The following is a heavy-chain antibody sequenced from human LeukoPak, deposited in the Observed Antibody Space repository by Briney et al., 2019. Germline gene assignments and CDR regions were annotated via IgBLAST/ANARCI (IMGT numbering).Heavy chain of an antibody. CDR1: GFTFSSYG. CDR3: ATIGDLLWFGELDYFDY. Sequence: GGSLRLSCAASGFTFSSYGMHWVRQAPGKGPEWVAFIRYDGSNKYYADSVKGRFTISRDNSKNTLYLQMNSLRAEDTAVYYCATIGDLLWFGELDYFDYWGQGTLVTVSS. J-gene: IGHJ4*02. V-gene: IGHV3-30*02. CDR2: IRYDGSNK. D-gene: IGHD3-10*01.